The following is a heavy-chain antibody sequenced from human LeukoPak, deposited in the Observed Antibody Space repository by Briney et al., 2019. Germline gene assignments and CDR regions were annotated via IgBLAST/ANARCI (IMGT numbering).Heavy chain of an antibody. V-gene: IGHV5-10-1*01. CDR3: ARIGYCSGGGCYGVDY. J-gene: IGHJ4*02. CDR2: NYPSNSYT. D-gene: IGHD2-15*01. CDR1: GYSFTSYW. Sequence: EKPLRISCKGSGYSFTSYWISWVRQMPGKGLEWMGRNYPSNSYTNYSPYFQGHVTISVDKSISTAYLQLSSLKTSDTAMYYCARIGYCSGGGCYGVDYWGQGTLVTVSS.